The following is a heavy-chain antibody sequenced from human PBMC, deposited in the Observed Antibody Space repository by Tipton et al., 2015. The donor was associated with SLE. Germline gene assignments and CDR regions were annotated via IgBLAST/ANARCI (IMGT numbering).Heavy chain of an antibody. CDR2: IHYNRDT. V-gene: IGHV4-59*02. Sequence: TLSLTCTVSGASVSSHYWNWNRQTPGKGLEWIGYIHYNRDTNYHPSLKSRVTISVDTSKNQLSLKLTSVTAADTAVYYCARGSVVADDFWGQGTLVTVSS. CDR1: GASVSSHY. J-gene: IGHJ4*02. CDR3: ARGSVVADDF. D-gene: IGHD2-15*01.